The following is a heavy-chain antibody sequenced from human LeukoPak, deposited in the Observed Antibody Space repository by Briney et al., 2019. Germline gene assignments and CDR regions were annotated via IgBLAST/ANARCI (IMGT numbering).Heavy chain of an antibody. CDR2: IYTSGST. V-gene: IGHV4-61*02. Sequence: SQTLSLTCTVSGGSISSGSYYWSWIRQPAGKGLEWIGRIYTSGSTNYNPSLKSRVTISVDTSKNQFSLKLSSVTAADRAVYYCARGGPAVAGVRVAFDIWGQGTMVTVSS. J-gene: IGHJ3*02. D-gene: IGHD6-19*01. CDR3: ARGGPAVAGVRVAFDI. CDR1: GGSISSGSYY.